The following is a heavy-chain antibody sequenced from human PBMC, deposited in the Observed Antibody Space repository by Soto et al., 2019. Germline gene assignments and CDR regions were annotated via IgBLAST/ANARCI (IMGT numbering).Heavy chain of an antibody. CDR1: GFTFDDYA. Sequence: GGSLRLSCAASGFTFDDYAMHWVRQAPGKGLEWVSGISWNSGSIGYADSVKGRFTISRDNAKNSLYLQMNSLRAEDTALYYCAKDYSSGWTYYYYYYGMDVWGQGTTVTVSS. J-gene: IGHJ6*02. V-gene: IGHV3-9*01. D-gene: IGHD6-19*01. CDR2: ISWNSGSI. CDR3: AKDYSSGWTYYYYYYGMDV.